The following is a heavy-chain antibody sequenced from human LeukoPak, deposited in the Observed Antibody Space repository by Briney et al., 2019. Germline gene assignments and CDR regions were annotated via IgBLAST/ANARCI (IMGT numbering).Heavy chain of an antibody. CDR2: ISGSGGST. D-gene: IGHD3-3*01. CDR3: AKTSRPPYNYDFWSGYYALFDY. J-gene: IGHJ4*02. Sequence: GSLRLSCAASGFTFSSYAMSWVRQAPGEGLEWVSAISGSGGSTYYADSVKGRFTISRDNSKNTLYLQMNSLRAEDTAVYYCAKTSRPPYNYDFWSGYYALFDYWGQGTLVTVSS. V-gene: IGHV3-23*01. CDR1: GFTFSSYA.